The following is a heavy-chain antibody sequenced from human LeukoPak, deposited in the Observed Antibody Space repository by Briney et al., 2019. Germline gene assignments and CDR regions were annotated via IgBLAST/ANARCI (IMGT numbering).Heavy chain of an antibody. D-gene: IGHD4-17*01. V-gene: IGHV4-59*01. CDR3: AREGLGYGDYGFDP. J-gene: IGHJ5*02. CDR2: IYYSGST. CDR1: GGSTSSYY. Sequence: PSETLSLTCTVSGGSTSSYYWSWIRQPPGKGLEWIGYIYYSGSTNYNPSLKSRVTISVDTSKNQFSLKLSSVTAADTAVYYCAREGLGYGDYGFDPWGQGTLVTVSS.